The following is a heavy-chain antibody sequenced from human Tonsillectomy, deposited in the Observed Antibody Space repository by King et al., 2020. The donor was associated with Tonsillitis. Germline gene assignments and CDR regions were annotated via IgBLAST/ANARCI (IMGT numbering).Heavy chain of an antibody. CDR2: ISAYNGNT. Sequence: QLVQSGAEVKKPGASVKVSCKASGYTLTSYGISWVRQAPGQGLEWMGWISAYNGNTNYAQKFQGRVTMTTDTSTSTDYMELRSLRSDDTAVYYCARYSYGSIPRSDYFDDWGQGTLVTVS. CDR3: ARYSYGSIPRSDYFDD. V-gene: IGHV1-18*01. D-gene: IGHD3-10*01. CDR1: GYTLTSYG. J-gene: IGHJ4*02.